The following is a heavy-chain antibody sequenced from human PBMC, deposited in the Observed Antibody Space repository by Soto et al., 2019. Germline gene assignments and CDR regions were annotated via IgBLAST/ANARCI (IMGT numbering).Heavy chain of an antibody. J-gene: IGHJ4*02. D-gene: IGHD5-18*01. Sequence: PGGSLRLSCSASGFTFSRHGMHWIRQAPGKGLEWVAVLSFDGHHKYFADSVKGRFTISRDNSRSTLYLHMNSLRVEDTAVYYCPKERIQDPLYISGLDHWCQGTTVTVSS. CDR3: PKERIQDPLYISGLDH. V-gene: IGHV3-30*18. CDR1: GFTFSRHG. CDR2: LSFDGHHK.